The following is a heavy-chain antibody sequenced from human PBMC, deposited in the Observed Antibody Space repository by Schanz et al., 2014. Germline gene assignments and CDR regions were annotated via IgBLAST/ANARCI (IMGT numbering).Heavy chain of an antibody. CDR2: IKKDGSEN. V-gene: IGHV3-7*01. D-gene: IGHD3-3*01. Sequence: EVQLVESEGGLVQPGGSLRLSCEGSGFSFSDYWMGWVRQAPGKGLEWVANIKKDGSENYYADSVKGRFIISRDNAKSSQYLQMNILREEDTAVFYCARVGGTYYDFWSGVPPTVMHDGFDIWGQGTMVTVS. CDR1: GFSFSDYW. CDR3: ARVGGTYYDFWSGVPPTVMHDGFDI. J-gene: IGHJ3*02.